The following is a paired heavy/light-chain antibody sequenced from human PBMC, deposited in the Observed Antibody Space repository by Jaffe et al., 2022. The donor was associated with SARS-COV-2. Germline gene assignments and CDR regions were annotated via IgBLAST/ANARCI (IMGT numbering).Heavy chain of an antibody. CDR1: GDSVNSGHW. V-gene: IGHV4-4*02. CDR3: ASDSWGESSSSPHFDH. D-gene: IGHD6-6*01. Sequence: QVRLQESGPGLVKPSGTLSLTCAVSGDSVNSGHWWSWVRQPPGKGLEWIAEIHHSGDANYNPSLKSRATISVDKSKNQFSLMLNSVTAADTAVYYCASDSWGESSSSPHFDHWGQGILVTVSS. CDR2: IHHSGDA. J-gene: IGHJ4*02.
Light chain of an antibody. CDR3: QQYGTSPRWT. Sequence: EIVLTQSPGTLSLSPGERATLSCRASQSITSTYLAWYQQKPGQAPRLLIYGASSRATGIPDRFSGSGFGTEFTLTISRLEPEDFAVYYCQQYGTSPRWTFGQGTKVEIK. CDR2: GAS. CDR1: QSITSTY. J-gene: IGKJ1*01. V-gene: IGKV3-20*01.